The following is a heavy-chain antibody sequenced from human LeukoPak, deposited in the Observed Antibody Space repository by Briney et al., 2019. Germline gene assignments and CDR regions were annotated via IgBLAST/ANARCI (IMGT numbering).Heavy chain of an antibody. J-gene: IGHJ4*02. Sequence: GESLKISCQGSGYSFTSYWIGWVRQVPGKGLEWMGIIYPGYSDTRYSPSFQGQVAIPAGKPITTAYLPRRSLKAPATAIYYCVRRSSIAVRLFDYWGQGARVTVSS. CDR2: IYPGYSDT. D-gene: IGHD6-6*01. CDR1: GYSFTSYW. V-gene: IGHV5-51*01. CDR3: VRRSSIAVRLFDY.